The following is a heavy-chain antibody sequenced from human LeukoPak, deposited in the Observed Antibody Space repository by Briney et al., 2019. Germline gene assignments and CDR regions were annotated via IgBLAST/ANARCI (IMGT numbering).Heavy chain of an antibody. V-gene: IGHV4-39*07. CDR2: IYYSGST. Sequence: SETLSLTCTVSGGSISSSSYYWGWIRQPPGKGLEWIGIIYYSGSTYYNPSLKSRVTISVGTSKKQFSLKLSSVTAADTAVYYCARDGPFDYWGQGTLVTVSS. CDR1: GGSISSSSYY. CDR3: ARDGPFDY. J-gene: IGHJ4*02.